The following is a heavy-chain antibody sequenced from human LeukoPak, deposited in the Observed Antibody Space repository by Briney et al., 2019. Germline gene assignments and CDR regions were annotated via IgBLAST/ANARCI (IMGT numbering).Heavy chain of an antibody. V-gene: IGHV3-33*01. D-gene: IGHD6-13*01. CDR3: ARGSGAAAGAFDY. J-gene: IGHJ4*02. CDR1: GFTFRSYG. CDR2: VWYDGNNK. Sequence: PGGSLRLSCAASGFTFRSYGMHWVRQAPGKGLEWVAIVWYDGNNKYYADSVKGRFTVSRDNSKDTVSLQLNSLRVEDTAAYYCARGSGAAAGAFDYWGQGTLVTVPS.